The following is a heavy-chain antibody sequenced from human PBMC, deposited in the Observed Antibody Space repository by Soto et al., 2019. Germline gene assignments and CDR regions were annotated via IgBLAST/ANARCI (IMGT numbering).Heavy chain of an antibody. CDR3: AKVVEXQLVRLGFDI. D-gene: IGHD6-13*01. Sequence: PGGSLRLSCAASGFTFITYAMHWVLQAPCKGLEWVAAISHDGSNKYYVDSVKGRFTVSKDNSKNTLFLQMNSLRAEDTAMYYCAKVVEXQLVRLGFDIWGQGTMVTVSS. J-gene: IGHJ3*02. CDR1: GFTFITYA. V-gene: IGHV3-30*18. CDR2: ISHDGSNK.